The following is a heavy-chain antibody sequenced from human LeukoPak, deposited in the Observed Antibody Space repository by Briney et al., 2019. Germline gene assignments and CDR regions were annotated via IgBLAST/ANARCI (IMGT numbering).Heavy chain of an antibody. CDR2: MNPNSGNT. V-gene: IGHV1-8*02. CDR1: GYSFTSYW. J-gene: IGHJ4*02. Sequence: GESLKISCKGSGYSFTSYWIGWVRQATGQGLEWMGWMNPNSGNTGYAQKFQGRVTMTRNTSISTAYMELSSLRSEDTAVYYCARVLSLGDYDYWGQGTLVTVSS. D-gene: IGHD3-16*01. CDR3: ARVLSLGDYDY.